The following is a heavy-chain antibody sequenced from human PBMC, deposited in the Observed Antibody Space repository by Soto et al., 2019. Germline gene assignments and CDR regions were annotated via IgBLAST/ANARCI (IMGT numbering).Heavy chain of an antibody. CDR1: GFTFSSYG. D-gene: IGHD3-16*01. J-gene: IGHJ4*02. CDR3: AGGAGLLDY. V-gene: IGHV3-30*03. Sequence: VQLVESGGGVVQPGRSLRLSCAASGFTFSSYGMHWVRQAPGKGLEWVAVISYDGSNKYYADSVKGRFTISRDNSKNTLYLQMNSLRAEDTAVYYCAGGAGLLDYWGQGTLVTVSS. CDR2: ISYDGSNK.